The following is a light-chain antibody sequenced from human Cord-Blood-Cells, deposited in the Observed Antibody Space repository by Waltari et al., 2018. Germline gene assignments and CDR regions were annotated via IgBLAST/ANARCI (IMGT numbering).Light chain of an antibody. CDR1: QSVSSY. CDR2: DAS. J-gene: IGKJ1*01. V-gene: IGKV3-11*01. Sequence: EIVLTQSPATLSLSPGERDTLSCRASQSVSSYLAWYQQKPGQAPRLLIYDASNRATGIPARFSGSGSGTDFTPTISSLEPEDFAVYYCQQRSNWPPVWTFGQGTKVEIK. CDR3: QQRSNWPPVWT.